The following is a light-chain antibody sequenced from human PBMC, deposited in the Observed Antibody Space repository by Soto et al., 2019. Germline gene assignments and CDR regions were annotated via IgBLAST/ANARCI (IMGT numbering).Light chain of an antibody. CDR2: EVS. J-gene: IGLJ2*01. CDR1: SSDVGGYNY. CDR3: SSYAGSNNVV. Sequence: QSVLTQPTSASGSPGQSVTISCTGTSSDVGGYNYVSWYQQHPGKAPKLMIYEVSKRPSGVPDRFSGSKSGNTASLTVSGLQAEEEADYYCSSYAGSNNVVFGGGTKLTVL. V-gene: IGLV2-8*01.